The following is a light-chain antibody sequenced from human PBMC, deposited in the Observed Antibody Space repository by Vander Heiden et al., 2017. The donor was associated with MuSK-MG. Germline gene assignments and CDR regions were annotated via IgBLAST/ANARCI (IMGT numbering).Light chain of an antibody. J-gene: IGKJ1*01. V-gene: IGKV3-20*01. CDR3: QHGGSSTAWT. CDR2: DVS. Sequence: EIVFTQSPDTLSLSPGERATLSCRAGQSVRNNYLAWYQQKPGQAPRLLIYDVSTRATGTPDRFRASGSGTDFTLTSSRRDAEDFAVYYCQHGGSSTAWTFGQGTKVXIK. CDR1: QSVRNNY.